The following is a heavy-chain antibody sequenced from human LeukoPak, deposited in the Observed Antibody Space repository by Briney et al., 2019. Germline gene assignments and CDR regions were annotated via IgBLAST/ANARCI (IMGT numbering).Heavy chain of an antibody. J-gene: IGHJ4*02. Sequence: PSETLSLTCNVSGGSISITNYYWGWIRQPPGKGLEWLGNIHYSGSTYYNPSLQSRVTLSVDTSKNQFSLKLTSVTATDTAVYYCARTYPDCDYWGQGTLVTVSS. CDR2: IHYSGST. V-gene: IGHV4-39*01. D-gene: IGHD2-21*02. CDR3: ARTYPDCDY. CDR1: GGSISITNYY.